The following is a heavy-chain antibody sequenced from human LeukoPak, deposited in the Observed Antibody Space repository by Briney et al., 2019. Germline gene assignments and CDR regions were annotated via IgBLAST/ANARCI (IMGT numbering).Heavy chain of an antibody. D-gene: IGHD1-26*01. CDR2: ISSSSSTI. J-gene: IGHJ4*02. CDR1: GFTFSSYS. CDR3: AKAKGVRKSNPIVGATNDY. Sequence: GGSLRLSCAASGFTFSSYSMNWVRQAPGKGLEWVSYISSSSSTIYYADSVKGRFTISRDNAKNSLYLQMNSLRAEDTAVYYCAKAKGVRKSNPIVGATNDYWGQGTLVTVSS. V-gene: IGHV3-48*01.